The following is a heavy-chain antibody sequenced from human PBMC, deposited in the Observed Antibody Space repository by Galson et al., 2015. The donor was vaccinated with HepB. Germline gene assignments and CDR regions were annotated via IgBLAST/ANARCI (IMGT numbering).Heavy chain of an antibody. J-gene: IGHJ4*02. CDR3: ARDKRETMIEY. Sequence: SLRLSCAASGFTFSSYGMHWVRQAPGKGLEWVAVIWYNGSNKYYADSVKGRFTISRDNSKNTLYLQMNSLRAEDTAVYYCARDKRETMIEYWGQGTLVTVSS. V-gene: IGHV3-33*01. D-gene: IGHD3-22*01. CDR1: GFTFSSYG. CDR2: IWYNGSNK.